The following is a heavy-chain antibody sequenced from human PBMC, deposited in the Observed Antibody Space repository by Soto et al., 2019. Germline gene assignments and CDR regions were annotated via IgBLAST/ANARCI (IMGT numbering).Heavy chain of an antibody. CDR1: GLTFGSYE. D-gene: IGHD3-22*01. CDR2: ISSSGSII. CDR3: ARGVLYYYDSSGYPHWLDP. J-gene: IGHJ5*02. V-gene: IGHV3-48*03. Sequence: GGSLRLSCAASGLTFGSYEMNWVRQAPGKGLEWVSYISSSGSIIYYADSVKGRFTISRDNAKNSLYLQMNSLRAEDTAVYYCARGVLYYYDSSGYPHWLDPWGQGTLVTVSS.